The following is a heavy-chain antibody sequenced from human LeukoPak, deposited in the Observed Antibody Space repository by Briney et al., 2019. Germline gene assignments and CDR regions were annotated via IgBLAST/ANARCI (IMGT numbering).Heavy chain of an antibody. CDR1: GFTISNYW. Sequence: GALRLSCAVSGFTISNYWMSWVRQAPGKGLEWVANIKQDGSGEFYVDSVKGRFTISRDNAKNSLYLQMNSLRAEDTAVYFCARDGGNSAYNYFDYWGQGTLVTVSS. CDR3: ARDGGNSAYNYFDY. D-gene: IGHD3-16*01. V-gene: IGHV3-7*01. J-gene: IGHJ4*02. CDR2: IKQDGSGE.